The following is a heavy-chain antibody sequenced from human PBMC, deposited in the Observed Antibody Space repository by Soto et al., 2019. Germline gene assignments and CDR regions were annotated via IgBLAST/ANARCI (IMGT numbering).Heavy chain of an antibody. CDR1: GFSFVSYW. D-gene: IGHD7-27*01. CDR2: IYPADSDT. Sequence: GESLKISCNGSGFSFVSYWIGWVRQMPGKGLEWMGAIYPADSDTRYSPSFQGQVTISADKAISTAYLQWSSLKGTDTAMYYCARKTGGNFIDYWGQGTLVTVSS. J-gene: IGHJ4*02. CDR3: ARKTGGNFIDY. V-gene: IGHV5-51*01.